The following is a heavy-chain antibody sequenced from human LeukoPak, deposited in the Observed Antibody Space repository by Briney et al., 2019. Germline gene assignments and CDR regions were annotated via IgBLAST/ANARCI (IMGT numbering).Heavy chain of an antibody. V-gene: IGHV4-59*08. CDR3: ARHGGGGESYPRVFDY. J-gene: IGHJ4*02. D-gene: IGHD1-26*01. CDR1: GGSISPYY. Sequence: SETLSLTCTASGGSISPYYWSWIRQPPGKGLEWIGYIYYSGSTNYNPSLKSRVIISVDTSKNQFSLKLNSVAAADTAMYYCARHGGGGESYPRVFDYWGRGNLVTVSS. CDR2: IYYSGST.